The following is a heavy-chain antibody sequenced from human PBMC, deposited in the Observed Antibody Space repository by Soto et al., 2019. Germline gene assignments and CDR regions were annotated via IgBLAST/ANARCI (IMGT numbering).Heavy chain of an antibody. J-gene: IGHJ4*02. CDR3: ARVGDYGDYEYYFDY. CDR2: IYHSGST. D-gene: IGHD4-17*01. V-gene: IGHV4-4*02. Sequence: QVQLQESGPGLVKPSGTLSLTCAVSSGSISSSNWWSWVHQPPGKGLEWIGEIYHSGSTNYNPSLKSRVTISVDKSKNQFSLKLSSVTAADTAVYYCARVGDYGDYEYYFDYWGQGTLVTVSS. CDR1: SGSISSSNW.